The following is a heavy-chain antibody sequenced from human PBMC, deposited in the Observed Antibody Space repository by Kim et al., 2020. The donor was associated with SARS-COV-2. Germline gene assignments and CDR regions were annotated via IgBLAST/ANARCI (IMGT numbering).Heavy chain of an antibody. CDR3: ATCTTSSCEFDF. CDR1: GGSIYTYY. Sequence: AETLSLTCTVSGGSIYTYYWSWIRQPPGKGLEWMGFIYYTGSTNNNPSLESRVTTSLDTSNNQFSLRLSSVTAADTAALYCATCTTSSCEFDFWCRSTLV. V-gene: IGHV4-59*08. J-gene: IGHJ4*02. D-gene: IGHD2-2*01. CDR2: IYYTGST.